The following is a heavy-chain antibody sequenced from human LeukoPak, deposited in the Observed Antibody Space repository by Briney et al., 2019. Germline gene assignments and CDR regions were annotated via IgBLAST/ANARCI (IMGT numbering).Heavy chain of an antibody. Sequence: VSVEVSCKASGYTFTSYGISWVRQAPGQGLEWMGWISAYNGNTNYAQKLQGRVTMTTDTSTSTAYMELRSLRSDDTAVYYCAREEEYSSSSDYWGQGTLVTVSS. V-gene: IGHV1-18*01. J-gene: IGHJ4*02. CDR2: ISAYNGNT. CDR3: AREEEYSSSSDY. CDR1: GYTFTSYG. D-gene: IGHD6-6*01.